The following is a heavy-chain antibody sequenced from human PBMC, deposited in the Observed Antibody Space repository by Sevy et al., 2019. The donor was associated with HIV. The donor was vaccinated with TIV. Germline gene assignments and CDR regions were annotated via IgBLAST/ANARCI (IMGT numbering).Heavy chain of an antibody. D-gene: IGHD3-22*01. CDR3: ARGPHYYYDSTSFFEY. Sequence: GGSLRLSCTASGFTFTSYEMNWVRQAPGKGLEWVSFIISSAKSIYYADSVKGRFTVSRDNAKNSLFLQMNSLRAEDTAIYYCARGPHYYYDSTSFFEYWGQGTLVTVSS. CDR2: IISSAKSI. J-gene: IGHJ4*02. V-gene: IGHV3-48*03. CDR1: GFTFTSYE.